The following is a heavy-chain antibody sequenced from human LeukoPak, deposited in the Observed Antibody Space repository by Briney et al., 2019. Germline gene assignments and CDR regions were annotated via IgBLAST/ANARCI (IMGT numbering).Heavy chain of an antibody. CDR2: INHSGST. Sequence: SDTLSLTCAVYGGSFSGYYWSWIRQPPGKGLEWIGEINHSGSTNYNPSLKSRVTISVDTSKNQFSLKLSSVTAADTAVYYCARGAVAGTVWFDYWGQGTLVTVSS. CDR3: ARGAVAGTVWFDY. J-gene: IGHJ4*02. V-gene: IGHV4-34*01. D-gene: IGHD6-19*01. CDR1: GGSFSGYY.